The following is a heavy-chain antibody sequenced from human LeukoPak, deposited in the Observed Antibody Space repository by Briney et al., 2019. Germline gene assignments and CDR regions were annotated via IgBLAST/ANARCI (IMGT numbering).Heavy chain of an antibody. V-gene: IGHV1-18*01. J-gene: IGHJ4*02. Sequence: ASVKVSCKASGYTFTSYGISWVRQAPGQGLEWMGWISAYNGNINYAQKLQGRVTMTTDTSTSTAYMELRSLRSDDTAVYYCARWGQYYYDSSGYNDYWGQGTLVTVSS. CDR2: ISAYNGNI. CDR1: GYTFTSYG. CDR3: ARWGQYYYDSSGYNDY. D-gene: IGHD3-22*01.